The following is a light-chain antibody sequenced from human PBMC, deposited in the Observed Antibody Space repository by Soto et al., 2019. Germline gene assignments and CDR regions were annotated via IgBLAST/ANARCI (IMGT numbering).Light chain of an antibody. CDR3: EQYNTCSSIT. V-gene: IGKV3-15*01. Sequence: EIVMTQSPATLSVSPGERVTLSCRASETISSNLAGYQQKPGQAPSLLMYGVSTRVTGIPARFSGSGSGTEFTLTISSLQSENFVVYYCEQYNTCSSITFGQGTRLDIK. CDR1: ETISSN. CDR2: GVS. J-gene: IGKJ5*01.